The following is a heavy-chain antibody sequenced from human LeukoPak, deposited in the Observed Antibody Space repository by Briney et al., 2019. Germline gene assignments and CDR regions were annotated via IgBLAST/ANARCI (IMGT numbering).Heavy chain of an antibody. CDR1: GYSISSGYY. J-gene: IGHJ4*02. CDR3: ARLTMVRGVIDY. CDR2: IYHSGST. Sequence: SETLSLTCTVSGYSISSGYYWGWIRQPPGKGLEWIGSIYHSGSTYYNPSLKSRVTISVDTSKNQFSLKLSSVTAADTAVYYCARLTMVRGVIDYWGQGTLVTVSS. D-gene: IGHD3-10*01. V-gene: IGHV4-38-2*02.